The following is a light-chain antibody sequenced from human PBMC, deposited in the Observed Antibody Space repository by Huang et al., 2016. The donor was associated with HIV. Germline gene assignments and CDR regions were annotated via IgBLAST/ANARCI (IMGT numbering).Light chain of an antibody. V-gene: IGKV3-15*01. J-gene: IGKJ3*01. Sequence: EIVMTQSPATLSVSPGERATLSCRASQSVSRNLAWFQQKPGQAPKLLIYDTSARATVIPPRFIGSGSGTDFTLTISSLQSEDFVVYYCQQYNNWPRTFGPGTKVDFK. CDR1: QSVSRN. CDR2: DTS. CDR3: QQYNNWPRT.